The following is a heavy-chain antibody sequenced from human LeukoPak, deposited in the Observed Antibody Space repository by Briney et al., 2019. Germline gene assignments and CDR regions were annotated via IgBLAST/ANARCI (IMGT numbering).Heavy chain of an antibody. CDR3: ARGGFGSSTYYFEVDP. D-gene: IGHD3-10*01. J-gene: IGHJ5*02. Sequence: PSETLSLTCTVSGGSIKNYYWSWVRQPPGKGLEWIGCIDYSGSTNYNPPLRSRLTISVDTSKNQFSLRLTSVTAADTALYYCARGGFGSSTYYFEVDPWGQGTLVTVSS. V-gene: IGHV4-59*01. CDR1: GGSIKNYY. CDR2: IDYSGST.